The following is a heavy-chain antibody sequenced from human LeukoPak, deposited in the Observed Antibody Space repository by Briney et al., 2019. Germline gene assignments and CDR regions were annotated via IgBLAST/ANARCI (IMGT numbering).Heavy chain of an antibody. Sequence: GGSLRLSFAASGFTFSSYAMSWVRQAPGKGLEWVSAISGSGGSTYYADSVKGRFTISRDNSKNTLYLQMNSLRAEDTAVYYCAKRDDYYDSSGPGEDYFDYWGQGTLVTVSS. CDR1: GFTFSSYA. D-gene: IGHD3-22*01. CDR2: ISGSGGST. V-gene: IGHV3-23*01. J-gene: IGHJ4*02. CDR3: AKRDDYYDSSGPGEDYFDY.